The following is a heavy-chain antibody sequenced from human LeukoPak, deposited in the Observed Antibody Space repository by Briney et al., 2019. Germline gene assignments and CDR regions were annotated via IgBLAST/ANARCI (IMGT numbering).Heavy chain of an antibody. CDR1: GGSFSGYY. Sequence: SETLPLTCAVYGGSFSGYYWSWIRQPPGKGLEWIGEINHSGSTNYNPSLKGRVTISVDTSKNQFSLKLSSVTAADTAVYYCARGIYSNSENWFDPWGQGTLVTVSS. V-gene: IGHV4-34*01. J-gene: IGHJ5*02. CDR2: INHSGST. CDR3: ARGIYSNSENWFDP. D-gene: IGHD4-11*01.